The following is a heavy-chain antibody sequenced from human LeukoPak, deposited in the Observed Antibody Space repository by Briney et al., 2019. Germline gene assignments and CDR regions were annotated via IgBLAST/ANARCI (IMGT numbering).Heavy chain of an antibody. CDR1: GFNFNYYA. J-gene: IGHJ4*02. Sequence: GGSLRLSCAASGFNFNYYAMTWVRQAPGKGLEWLGFIRSKTHSGATEYAASVRGRFTISRDDSKSIAYLQMNSLKIEDTAMYYCTRGYSYGFHWGQGTLVTVSS. CDR2: IRSKTHSGAT. V-gene: IGHV3-49*04. CDR3: TRGYSYGFH. D-gene: IGHD5-18*01.